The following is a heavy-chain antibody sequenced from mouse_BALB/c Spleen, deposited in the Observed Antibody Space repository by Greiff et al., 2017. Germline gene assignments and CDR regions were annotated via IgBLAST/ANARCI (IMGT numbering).Heavy chain of an antibody. D-gene: IGHD2-14*01. V-gene: IGHV1-47*01. J-gene: IGHJ4*01. CDR2: FHPYNDDT. CDR1: GYTFTTYP. Sequence: VKLQESGAELVKPGASVKMSCKAFGYTFTTYPIEWMKQNHGKSLEWIGNFHPYNDDTKYNEKFKGKAKLTVEKSSSTVYLELSRLTSDDSAVYYCARMRYDDAMDYWGQGTSVTVSS. CDR3: ARMRYDDAMDY.